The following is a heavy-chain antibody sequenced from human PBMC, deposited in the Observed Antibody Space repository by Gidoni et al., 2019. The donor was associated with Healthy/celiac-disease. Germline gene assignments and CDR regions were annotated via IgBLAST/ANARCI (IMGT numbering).Heavy chain of an antibody. Sequence: QVQLQESGPGLVKPSGPLSPTCAVSGGSISSSNWWSWVRQPPGTGLEWIGEIYHSGSTNYNPSLKSRVTISVDKSKNQVSLKLSSVTAADTAVYYCARDGLYGDLRTYYYMDVWGKGTTVTVSS. CDR3: ARDGLYGDLRTYYYMDV. D-gene: IGHD4-17*01. J-gene: IGHJ6*03. V-gene: IGHV4-4*02. CDR2: IYHSGST. CDR1: GGSISSSNW.